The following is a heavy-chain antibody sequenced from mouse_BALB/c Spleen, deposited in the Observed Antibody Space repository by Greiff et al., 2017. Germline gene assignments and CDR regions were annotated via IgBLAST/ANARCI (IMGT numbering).Heavy chain of an antibody. CDR2: INPSSGYT. J-gene: IGHJ4*01. CDR1: GYTFTSYT. D-gene: IGHD2-3*01. CDR3: ARGRDGFPYAMDY. Sequence: VQLQQSGAELARPGASVKMSCKASGYTFTSYTMHWVKQRPGQGLEWIGYINPSSGYTNYNQKFKDKATLTADKSSSTAYMQLSSLTSEDSAVYYCARGRDGFPYAMDYWGQGTSVTVSS. V-gene: IGHV1-4*01.